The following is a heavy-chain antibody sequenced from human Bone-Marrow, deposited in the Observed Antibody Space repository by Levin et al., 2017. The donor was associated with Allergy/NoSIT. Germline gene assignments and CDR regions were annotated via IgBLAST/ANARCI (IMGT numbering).Heavy chain of an antibody. CDR1: GFPFSSYA. D-gene: IGHD3-10*01. J-gene: IGHJ4*02. CDR3: AKGMYVVWFGESRTRVY. Sequence: GGSLRLSCAGSGFPFSSYAMSWVRQAPGKGLEWVSAISGSGGSTYYADSVKGRFTISRDNSKNTLSLQMNSLRAEDKAVYYCAKGMYVVWFGESRTRVYRGQGTLVTVSS. CDR2: ISGSGGST. V-gene: IGHV3-23*01.